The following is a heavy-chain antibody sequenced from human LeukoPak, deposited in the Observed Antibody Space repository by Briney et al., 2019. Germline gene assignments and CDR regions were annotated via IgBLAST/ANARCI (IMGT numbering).Heavy chain of an antibody. V-gene: IGHV1-2*02. D-gene: IGHD5-12*01. J-gene: IGHJ4*02. CDR2: INPNSGGT. CDR1: GYTFTGYY. CDR3: ARVGVFAWLPHPFDY. Sequence: GASVKVSCNASGYTFTGYYMHWVRQAPGQGLEWMGWINPNSGGTNYAQKFQGRVAMTRDTSISTAYMELSRLRSDDTAVYYCARVGVFAWLPHPFDYWGQGTLVTVSS.